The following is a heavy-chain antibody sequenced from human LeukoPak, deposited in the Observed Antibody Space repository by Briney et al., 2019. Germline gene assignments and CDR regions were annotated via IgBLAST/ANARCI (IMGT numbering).Heavy chain of an antibody. V-gene: IGHV4-39*01. CDR1: GGSISSSSYY. D-gene: IGHD6-19*01. J-gene: IGHJ4*02. CDR3: ARYSSGWYGGSDYFDY. CDR2: IYYSGST. Sequence: SETLSLTCTVSGGSISSSSYYWGWIRQPPGKGLEWIGSIYYSGSTYYNPSLKSRVTISVDTSKNQFSLKLSSVTAADTAVYYCARYSSGWYGGSDYFDYWGQGTLVTVSS.